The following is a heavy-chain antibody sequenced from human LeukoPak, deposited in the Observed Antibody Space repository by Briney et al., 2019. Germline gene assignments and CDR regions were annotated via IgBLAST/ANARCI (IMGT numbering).Heavy chain of an antibody. D-gene: IGHD3-22*01. CDR2: ISTSGSTI. J-gene: IGHJ4*02. CDR1: GFTFSSYE. V-gene: IGHV3-48*03. CDR3: ARRGYYDSSGYLFDY. Sequence: GGSLRLSCAASGFTFSSYEMNWVRRAPGKGLEWVSYISTSGSTIYHADSVKGRFTISRDNAKNSLFLQMNSLRADDTAVYYCARRGYYDSSGYLFDYWGQGTLVTVSS.